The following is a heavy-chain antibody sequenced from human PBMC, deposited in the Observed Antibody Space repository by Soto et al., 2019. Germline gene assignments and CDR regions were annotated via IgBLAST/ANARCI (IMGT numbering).Heavy chain of an antibody. CDR1: GYSFTNHW. D-gene: IGHD2-2*01. CDR2: IYPGDSDT. CDR3: ARPGGSGTKKYDSFHMDL. Sequence: GESLKISCKGSGYSFTNHWIGWVRQMPGKGLEWMGIIYPGDSDTKYSPSFQGQVTFSADKSISTAYLQWSSLKASDSAMYYCARPGGSGTKKYDSFHMDLWGQGPTVTVS. J-gene: IGHJ6*02. V-gene: IGHV5-51*01.